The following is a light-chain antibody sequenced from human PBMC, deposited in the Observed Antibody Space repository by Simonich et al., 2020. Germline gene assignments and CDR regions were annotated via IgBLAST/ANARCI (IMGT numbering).Light chain of an antibody. J-gene: IGKJ1*01. V-gene: IGKV3-15*01. CDR1: QSVSSN. Sequence: EIVMTPSPATLSVSPGERATLSCRARQSVSSNLAWYQQKPGQAPRLLIYGASTRATGIPARVSGSGSGTEFTLTISSMQSEDFAVYYCQQYNNWPRTFGQGTKVEIK. CDR3: QQYNNWPRT. CDR2: GAS.